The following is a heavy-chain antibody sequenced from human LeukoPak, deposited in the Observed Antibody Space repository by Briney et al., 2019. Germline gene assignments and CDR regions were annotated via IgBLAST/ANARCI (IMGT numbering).Heavy chain of an antibody. J-gene: IGHJ1*01. CDR1: GYTFTSYG. Sequence: ASVKVSCKASGYTFTSYGISWVRQAPGQGLEWMGWISAYNGNTNYAQKLQGRVTMTTDTSTSTAYMELSSLRSEDTAVYYCARGLRYSSSWYFKEYFQHWGQGTLVTVSS. CDR2: ISAYNGNT. V-gene: IGHV1-18*01. D-gene: IGHD6-13*01. CDR3: ARGLRYSSSWYFKEYFQH.